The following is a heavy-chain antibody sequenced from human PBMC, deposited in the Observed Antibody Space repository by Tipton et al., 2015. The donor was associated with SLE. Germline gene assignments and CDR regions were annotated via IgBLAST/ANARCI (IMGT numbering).Heavy chain of an antibody. CDR3: AKTGPYGSGSYYKGEYFQH. J-gene: IGHJ1*01. CDR1: GFTFGDYA. Sequence: SLRLSCAASGFTFGDYALHWVRQAPGKGLEWVSGISWNSGSIGYADSVKGRFTISRDNAKNSLYLQMSSLRAEDTALYYCAKTGPYGSGSYYKGEYFQHWGQGTLVTVSS. CDR2: ISWNSGSI. D-gene: IGHD3-10*01. V-gene: IGHV3-9*01.